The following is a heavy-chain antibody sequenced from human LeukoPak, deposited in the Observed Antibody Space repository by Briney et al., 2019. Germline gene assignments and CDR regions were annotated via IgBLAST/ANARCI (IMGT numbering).Heavy chain of an antibody. D-gene: IGHD6-19*01. CDR3: VGRAERYFDY. V-gene: IGHV4-59*01. CDR1: CDSISGYY. Sequence: SETLSLTCIVSCDSISGYYWSWIRQPPGKGLEWIGYIFHSGSTNYNASLKSRVAISVATSKNQFSLSLNSVTAADTAVYYCVGRAERYFDYWGRGILVTVSS. J-gene: IGHJ4*02. CDR2: IFHSGST.